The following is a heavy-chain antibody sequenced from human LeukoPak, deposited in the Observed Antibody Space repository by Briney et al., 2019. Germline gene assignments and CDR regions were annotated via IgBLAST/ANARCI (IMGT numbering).Heavy chain of an antibody. J-gene: IGHJ4*02. CDR2: IYSGGST. V-gene: IGHV3-53*01. Sequence: SGGSLRLSCAASGFTVSSNYMSWVRQAPGKGLEWVSVIYSGGSTYYADSVKGRFTISRDNAKNSLYLQMNSLRAEDTAMYYCARGRYSGTTYYFDYWGQGTLVTASS. CDR3: ARGRYSGTTYYFDY. CDR1: GFTVSSNY. D-gene: IGHD5-12*01.